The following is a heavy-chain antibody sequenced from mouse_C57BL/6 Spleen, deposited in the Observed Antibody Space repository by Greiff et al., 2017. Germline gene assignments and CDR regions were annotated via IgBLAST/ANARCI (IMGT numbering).Heavy chain of an antibody. CDR3: ARYTTVVDPGLAY. V-gene: IGHV1-53*01. J-gene: IGHJ3*01. Sequence: QVQLQQSGPELVKPGASVKLSCKASGYTFTSYCMHWVKQRPGQGLEWIGEIYPGNGGTNYNEKFKGKATLTVDKSSSTAYMQLSSLTSEDSAVYYCARYTTVVDPGLAYWGQGTLGTVSA. CDR2: IYPGNGGT. CDR1: GYTFTSYC. D-gene: IGHD1-1*01.